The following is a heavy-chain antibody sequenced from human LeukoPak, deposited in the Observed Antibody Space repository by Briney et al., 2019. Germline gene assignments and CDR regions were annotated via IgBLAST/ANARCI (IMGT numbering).Heavy chain of an antibody. CDR2: IIPIFGTA. V-gene: IGHV1-69*06. D-gene: IGHD2-15*01. CDR3: ARVPYCSGGSCYPRAFDY. J-gene: IGHJ4*02. Sequence: SVKVSCKASGGTFSSYAISWVLQAPGQGLEWMGGIIPIFGTANYAQKFQGRVTITADKSTSTAYMELSSLRSEDTAVYYCARVPYCSGGSCYPRAFDYWGQGTLVTVPS. CDR1: GGTFSSYA.